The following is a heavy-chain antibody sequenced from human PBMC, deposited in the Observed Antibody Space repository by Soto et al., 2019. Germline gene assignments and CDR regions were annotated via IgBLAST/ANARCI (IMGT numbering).Heavy chain of an antibody. CDR3: ARGTSYYYDSSGYYSDYYGMDV. CDR1: GGSFSGYY. V-gene: IGHV4-34*01. Sequence: PSETLSLTSAVYGGSFSGYYWSGIRQPPGKGLEWIGEINHSGSTNYNPSLKSRVAISVDTSKNQFSLKLSSVTAADTAVYYCARGTSYYYDSSGYYSDYYGMDVWGQGTTVT. CDR2: INHSGST. D-gene: IGHD3-22*01. J-gene: IGHJ6*02.